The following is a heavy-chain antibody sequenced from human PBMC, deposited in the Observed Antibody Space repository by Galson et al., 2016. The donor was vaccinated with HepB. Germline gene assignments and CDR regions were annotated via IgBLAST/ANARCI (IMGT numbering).Heavy chain of an antibody. D-gene: IGHD3-10*01. CDR3: ARMNMVVYYNYGMDV. J-gene: IGHJ6*02. V-gene: IGHV2-70*13. CDR2: IDWDDDK. CDR1: GFALAASGMC. Sequence: PALVTPTQTLTLTCTVSGFALAASGMCVSWIRQPPGKALEWLALIDWDDDKYYNTSLKTRLTVSQDIAKGQVFLTMTNMDPVDTATYYCARMNMVVYYNYGMDVWGQGTTVTVSS.